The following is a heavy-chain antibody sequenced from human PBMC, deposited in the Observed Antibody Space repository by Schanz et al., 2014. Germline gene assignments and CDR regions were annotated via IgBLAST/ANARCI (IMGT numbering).Heavy chain of an antibody. J-gene: IGHJ4*02. Sequence: EVELVESGGGLVQPGGSLRLSCAASGFTFSIYAMHWVRQAPGKGLEWVSSISSGGNPYYANSVKGRFGISRDNSENTLYLQMSSLRVEDTAGYYCAKDPRGDKNDRAYYFDYWGQGTLVSVSS. V-gene: IGHV3-23*04. CDR1: GFTFSIYA. CDR2: ISSGGNP. CDR3: AKDPRGDKNDRAYYFDY. D-gene: IGHD3-10*01.